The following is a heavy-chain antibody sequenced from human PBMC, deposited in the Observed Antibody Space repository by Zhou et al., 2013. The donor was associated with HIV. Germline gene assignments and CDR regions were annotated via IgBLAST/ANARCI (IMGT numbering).Heavy chain of an antibody. J-gene: IGHJ6*01. Sequence: QVQMVQSGAEVKKPGASVKVSCKASGYTFTRYDINWVRQAAGQGLEWVGWLNPNSGNSGYAQKFQGRVTITRNTSINTAYMEMSSLRSEDTAVYYCARGGTGTTTDYNYFGMDVVGPKGPTVIVSS. D-gene: IGHD1-1*01. CDR2: LNPNSGNS. CDR3: ARGGTGTTTDYNYFGMDV. V-gene: IGHV1-8*03. CDR1: GYTFTRYD.